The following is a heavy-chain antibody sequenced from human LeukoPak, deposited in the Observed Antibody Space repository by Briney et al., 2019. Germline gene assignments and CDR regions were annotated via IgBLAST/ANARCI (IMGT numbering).Heavy chain of an antibody. J-gene: IGHJ3*01. D-gene: IGHD3-10*01. V-gene: IGHV3-15*01. CDR2: IKSKSDGETT. CDR3: AHGLWHYDAFDV. Sequence: GGSLRLSCAAPGSTFPNAWMNWVRQAPGKGLEWVGRIKSKSDGETTDYAAPVKGRFTISRDDPKITLYLQMNSLKTEDTAVYYCAHGLWHYDAFDVWGQGTMVTVSS. CDR1: GSTFPNAW.